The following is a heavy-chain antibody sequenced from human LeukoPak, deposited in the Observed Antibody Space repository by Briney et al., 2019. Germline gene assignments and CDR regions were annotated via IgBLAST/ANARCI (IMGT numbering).Heavy chain of an antibody. CDR3: ARESGYYGYYYGMDV. D-gene: IGHD3-3*01. J-gene: IGHJ6*02. CDR2: MNPNSGNT. V-gene: IGHV1-8*01. Sequence: ASVKVSCKASGYTFTSYDINWVRQATGQGLEWMGWMNPNSGNTGYAQKFQGRVTMTRNTSISTAYMELSSPRSEDTAVYYCARESGYYGYYYGMDVWGQGTTVTVSS. CDR1: GYTFTSYD.